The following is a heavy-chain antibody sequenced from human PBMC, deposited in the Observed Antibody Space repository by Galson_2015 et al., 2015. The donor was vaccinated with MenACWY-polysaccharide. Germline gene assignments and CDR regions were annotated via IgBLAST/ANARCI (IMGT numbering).Heavy chain of an antibody. V-gene: IGHV3-23*01. J-gene: IGHJ4*02. CDR3: GKDRQGRVSYYGVYFED. CDR2: ISDNGDIT. Sequence: SLRLSCAASGFTFTSYAMSWARQAPGKGLEWVSTISDNGDITYYADSVKGRFIIFRDNSRNVVYLQMNSLRAEDTAVYYCGKDRQGRVSYYGVYFEDWGQGALVTVSS. D-gene: IGHD1-26*01. CDR1: GFTFTSYA.